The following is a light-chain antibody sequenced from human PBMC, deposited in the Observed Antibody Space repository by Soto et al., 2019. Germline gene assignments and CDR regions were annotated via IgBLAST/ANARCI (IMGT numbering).Light chain of an antibody. CDR1: SSDVGDYNY. Sequence: QLVLTQPASVSGSPGQSITISCTGSSSDVGDYNYVSWYQQHPGKAPKLMIFDVSNRPSGVSNRFSGSKSANTASLTISGLQAEDEADYYCSSYTSSSTEVFGTGTKLTVL. CDR2: DVS. V-gene: IGLV2-14*01. J-gene: IGLJ1*01. CDR3: SSYTSSSTEV.